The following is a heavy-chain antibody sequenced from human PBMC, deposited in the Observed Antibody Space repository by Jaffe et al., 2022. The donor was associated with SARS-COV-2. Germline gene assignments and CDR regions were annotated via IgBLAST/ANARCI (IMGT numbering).Heavy chain of an antibody. D-gene: IGHD4-17*01. CDR1: GFTFSSYS. Sequence: EVQLVESGGGLVKPGGSLRLSCAASGFTFSSYSMNWVRQAPGKGLEWVSSISSSSSYIYYADSVKGRFTISRDNAKNSLYLQMNSLRAEDTAVYYCARMVYGDSGYFDLWGRGTLVTVSS. V-gene: IGHV3-21*01. J-gene: IGHJ2*01. CDR3: ARMVYGDSGYFDL. CDR2: ISSSSSYI.